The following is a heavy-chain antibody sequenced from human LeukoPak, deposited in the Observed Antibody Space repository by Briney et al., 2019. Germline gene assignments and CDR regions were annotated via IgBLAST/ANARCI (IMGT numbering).Heavy chain of an antibody. CDR3: ASHCSGGSCYRYYFDN. J-gene: IGHJ4*02. CDR2: IYYTGST. Sequence: SETLSLTCTVSGGLISSGGYYWSWIRQPPGKGLEWIGYIYYTGSTYYSPSLKSRASISVDTSNNQFSLKLSSVSAADTAVYYCASHCSGGSCYRYYFDNWGQGTLVTASS. V-gene: IGHV4-31*03. D-gene: IGHD2-15*01. CDR1: GGLISSGGYY.